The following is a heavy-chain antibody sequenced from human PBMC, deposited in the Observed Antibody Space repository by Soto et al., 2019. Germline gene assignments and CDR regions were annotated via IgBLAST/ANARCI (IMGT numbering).Heavy chain of an antibody. V-gene: IGHV3-48*03. D-gene: IGHD3-10*01. CDR1: GFTFSSYE. CDR3: ARDLWFGELYY. Sequence: EVQLVESGGGLVQPGGSLRLSRAASGFTFSSYEMNWVRQAPGKGLEWVSYISSSGSTIYYADSVKGRFTISRDNAKNSLYLQMNSLRAEDTAVYYCARDLWFGELYYWGQGTLVTVSS. CDR2: ISSSGSTI. J-gene: IGHJ4*02.